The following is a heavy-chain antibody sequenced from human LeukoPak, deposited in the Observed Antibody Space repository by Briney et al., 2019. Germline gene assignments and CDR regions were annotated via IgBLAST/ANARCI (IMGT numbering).Heavy chain of an antibody. J-gene: IGHJ4*02. Sequence: GGSLRPSCAASGFTFSSYWMTWVRQAPGKGLEWVGFIRSKVYGGTTEYAASVKGRFIISRDDSKSIAYLQMNSLETEDTAVYYCTRDYGGFDYWGQGTLVTVSS. CDR3: TRDYGGFDY. V-gene: IGHV3-49*04. CDR1: GFTFSSYW. D-gene: IGHD4-23*01. CDR2: IRSKVYGGTT.